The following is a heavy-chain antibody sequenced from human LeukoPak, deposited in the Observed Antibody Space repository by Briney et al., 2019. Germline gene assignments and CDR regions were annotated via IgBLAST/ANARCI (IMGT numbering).Heavy chain of an antibody. D-gene: IGHD2-2*01. CDR3: ARLGDIVVVPAAIEDLRLYNWFDP. Sequence: KSGESLKISCKGSGYSFTSYWIGWVRQMPGKGLEWMGIIYPGDSDTRYSPSFQGQVTISADKSISTAYLQWSSLKASDTAMYYCARLGDIVVVPAAIEDLRLYNWFDPWGQGTLVTVSS. J-gene: IGHJ5*02. V-gene: IGHV5-51*01. CDR1: GYSFTSYW. CDR2: IYPGDSDT.